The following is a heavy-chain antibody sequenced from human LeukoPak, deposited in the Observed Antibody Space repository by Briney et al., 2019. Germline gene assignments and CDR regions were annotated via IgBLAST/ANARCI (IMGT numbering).Heavy chain of an antibody. V-gene: IGHV3-21*01. J-gene: IGHJ4*02. D-gene: IGHD4-17*01. CDR2: ISSSSIYI. CDR1: GFTFSTYS. Sequence: KTGGSLRLSCAASGFTFSTYSMNWVRQAPGKGLEWVSSISSSSIYIYYADSVKGRFTISRDNAKNSLYLQMNSLRAEDTAVYYCARGDMTTADFDYWGQGTLVTVSS. CDR3: ARGDMTTADFDY.